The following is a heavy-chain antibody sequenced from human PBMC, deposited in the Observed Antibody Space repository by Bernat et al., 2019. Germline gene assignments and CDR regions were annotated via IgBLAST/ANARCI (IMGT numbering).Heavy chain of an antibody. Sequence: QVQLVESGGGVVQPGGSLRLSCAASGFTFTSYGMHWIRQAPGKGLEWVACVRYDGSNKYYADSVKGRFTISKDNSKNTLYLQMNSLRAEDTAVYYCAKDESGMVATYWGQGILVTVSS. CDR1: GFTFTSYG. CDR3: AKDESGMVATY. J-gene: IGHJ4*02. D-gene: IGHD5-12*01. V-gene: IGHV3-30*02. CDR2: VRYDGSNK.